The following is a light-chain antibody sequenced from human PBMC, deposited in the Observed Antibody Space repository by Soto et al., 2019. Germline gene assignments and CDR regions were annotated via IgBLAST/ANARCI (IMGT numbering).Light chain of an antibody. CDR2: AVS. J-gene: IGLJ3*02. CDR3: CSYAGSYTWV. CDR1: SRDVGGYNY. Sequence: QSVLTQPRSVSGSPGQSVTISCTGTSRDVGGYNYVSWYQQHPGKAPKLMIYAVSKRPSGVPDRFSGSKSGNTASLTISGLQAEDVADYYCCSYAGSYTWVFGGGTKVTVL. V-gene: IGLV2-11*01.